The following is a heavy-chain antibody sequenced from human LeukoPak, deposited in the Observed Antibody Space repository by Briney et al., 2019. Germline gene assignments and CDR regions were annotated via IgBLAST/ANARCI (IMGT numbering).Heavy chain of an antibody. CDR3: ARAIPDWDTAMVIGYYYYGTDV. J-gene: IGHJ6*02. D-gene: IGHD5-18*01. CDR2: IYTSGST. CDR1: GGSISSGSYY. V-gene: IGHV4-61*02. Sequence: SQTLSLTCTVSGGSISSGSYYWSWSRHPAGKGLEWIARIYTSGSTNYNPSLKSRVTISVDTSKNQFSLKLSSVTAADTAVYYCARAIPDWDTAMVIGYYYYGTDVLGQGTTVTGPS.